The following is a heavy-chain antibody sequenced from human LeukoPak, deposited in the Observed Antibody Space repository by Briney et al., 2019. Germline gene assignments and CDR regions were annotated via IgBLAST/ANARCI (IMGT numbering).Heavy chain of an antibody. CDR3: AKDRAHDYGDYHPFDY. D-gene: IGHD4-17*01. Sequence: GGSLRLSCTASGFTFGDYAMTWVRQAPGKGLEWVSAISGSGGSTYYADSVKGRFTISRDNSKNTLYLQMNSLRAEDTAVYYCAKDRAHDYGDYHPFDYWGQGTLVTVSS. V-gene: IGHV3-23*01. CDR1: GFTFGDYA. J-gene: IGHJ4*02. CDR2: ISGSGGST.